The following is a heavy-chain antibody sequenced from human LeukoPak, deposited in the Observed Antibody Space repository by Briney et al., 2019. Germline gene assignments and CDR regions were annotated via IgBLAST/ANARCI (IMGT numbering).Heavy chain of an antibody. CDR2: INPNSGGT. Sequence: ASVTVSCKASGYTFTGYYMQWVRQAPGQGLEWMGWINPNSGGTNYAQKIKGRVTMNRDTANRTAYMEVRRLRGDDTAVYYCARGRLYCSGGSCYQVGNYFDYWGQGTLVTVSS. CDR1: GYTFTGYY. V-gene: IGHV1-2*02. CDR3: ARGRLYCSGGSCYQVGNYFDY. D-gene: IGHD2-15*01. J-gene: IGHJ4*02.